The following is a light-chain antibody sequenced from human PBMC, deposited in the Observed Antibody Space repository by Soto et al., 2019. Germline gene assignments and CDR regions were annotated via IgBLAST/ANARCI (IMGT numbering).Light chain of an antibody. Sequence: QSVLTQPPSVSGAPGQRVTISCTGSSSNIGAGYDVHWYQQLPGTAPTLLIYDNSNRTSGVAVRYSVSKSDTSASVAITGLQTEDEADYYYQSYESGLSAVVFGGGTKLTVL. CDR3: QSYESGLSAVV. V-gene: IGLV1-40*01. CDR1: SSNIGAGYD. J-gene: IGLJ2*01. CDR2: DNS.